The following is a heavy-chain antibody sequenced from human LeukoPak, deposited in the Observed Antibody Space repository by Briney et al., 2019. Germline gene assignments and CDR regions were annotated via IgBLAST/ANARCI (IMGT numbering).Heavy chain of an antibody. D-gene: IGHD1-26*01. Sequence: GGSLRLSCAASGFTFSSYGMHWVRQAPGKGLEWVAFIRYDGSNEYYADSVKGRFTISRDNSKNTLYLQMNSLRAEDTAVYYCAKPIVGATGFDYWGQGTLVTVSS. CDR2: IRYDGSNE. CDR3: AKPIVGATGFDY. V-gene: IGHV3-30*02. J-gene: IGHJ4*02. CDR1: GFTFSSYG.